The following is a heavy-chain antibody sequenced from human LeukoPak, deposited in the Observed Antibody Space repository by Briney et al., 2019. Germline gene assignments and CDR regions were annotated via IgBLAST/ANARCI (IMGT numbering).Heavy chain of an antibody. CDR2: ISSSSSYI. Sequence: PGGSLRLSCAASGFTFSSYSMNWVRQAPGKGLEWVSSISSSSSYIYYADSVKGRFTISRDNAKNSLYPQMNSLRAEDTAVYYCARAASRDSNYYMDVWGKGTTVTVSS. CDR1: GFTFSSYS. CDR3: ARAASRDSNYYMDV. D-gene: IGHD4-11*01. J-gene: IGHJ6*03. V-gene: IGHV3-21*01.